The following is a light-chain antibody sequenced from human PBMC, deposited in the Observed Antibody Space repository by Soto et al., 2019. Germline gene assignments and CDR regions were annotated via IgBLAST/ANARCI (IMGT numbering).Light chain of an antibody. CDR2: DAS. Sequence: AIQLTQSPSSLSASVGDRVTITCRASQGISSALAWYQQKPGKAPKLLIYDASSLESGVPSRFSGSGSGTDFTLTISSLQPEDFATYYCQQFNSYRSITFGQGTRLEIK. V-gene: IGKV1-13*02. J-gene: IGKJ5*01. CDR1: QGISSA. CDR3: QQFNSYRSIT.